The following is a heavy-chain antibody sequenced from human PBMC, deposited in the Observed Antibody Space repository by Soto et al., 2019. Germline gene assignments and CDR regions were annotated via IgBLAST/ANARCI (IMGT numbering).Heavy chain of an antibody. CDR2: ITASNGNT. V-gene: IGHV1-18*04. CDR1: GFTFPVFG. J-gene: IGHJ2*01. D-gene: IGHD5-18*01. CDR3: ARGYNYGSYWYFDL. Sequence: QLQLAHSGTEVKTPGASVKVSCKASGFTFPVFGITWVRQAPGQGLEWMGWITASNGNTNYAQNLQGRVTMTTDTSTSTAYMELWRLRSDDTAVYYCARGYNYGSYWYFDLWGRGTLVTVSS.